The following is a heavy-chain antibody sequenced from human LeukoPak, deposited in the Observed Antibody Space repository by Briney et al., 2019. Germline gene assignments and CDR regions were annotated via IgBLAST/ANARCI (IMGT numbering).Heavy chain of an antibody. D-gene: IGHD2-15*01. J-gene: IGHJ5*02. Sequence: GESLKISCKGSGYSFISYWIGWVRQMPGKGLEWMGIIYPGNSDTRYSPSFQGQVTISADKSISTAYLQWSSLKTSDTAMYYCARRGYCSGGTCNNWFDPWGQGTLVTVSS. V-gene: IGHV5-51*01. CDR2: IYPGNSDT. CDR1: GYSFISYW. CDR3: ARRGYCSGGTCNNWFDP.